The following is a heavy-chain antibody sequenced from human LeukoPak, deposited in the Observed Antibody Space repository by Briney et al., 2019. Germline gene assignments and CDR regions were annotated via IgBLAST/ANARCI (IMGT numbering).Heavy chain of an antibody. CDR2: IWYDGSNK. Sequence: GESLRLSCAASGFIFSSYGMHWVRQAPGKGLEWVAVIWYDGSNKYYADSVKGRFTISRDNSKNTLYLQMNSLRAEDTAVYYCARDAVYSSSWQYYWGQGTLVTVSS. CDR1: GFIFSSYG. J-gene: IGHJ4*02. D-gene: IGHD6-13*01. CDR3: ARDAVYSSSWQYY. V-gene: IGHV3-33*01.